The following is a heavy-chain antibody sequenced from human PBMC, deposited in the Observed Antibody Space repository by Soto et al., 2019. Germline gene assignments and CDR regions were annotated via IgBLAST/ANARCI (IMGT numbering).Heavy chain of an antibody. Sequence: GGSLRLSCAASGFTFSSYGMHWVRQAPGKGLEWVAVISYDGSNKYYADSVKGRFTISRDNSKNTLYLQMNSLRAEDTAVYYCAKEGYNWNYPWFDPSGQGTLVTVS. D-gene: IGHD1-7*01. V-gene: IGHV3-30*18. CDR1: GFTFSSYG. CDR3: AKEGYNWNYPWFDP. CDR2: ISYDGSNK. J-gene: IGHJ5*02.